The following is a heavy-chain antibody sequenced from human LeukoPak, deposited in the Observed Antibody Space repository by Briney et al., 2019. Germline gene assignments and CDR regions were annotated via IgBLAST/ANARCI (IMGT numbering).Heavy chain of an antibody. CDR2: ITTSGGST. CDR3: AKDLNSYGYYYYGMDV. V-gene: IGHV3-23*01. Sequence: GGSLRLSCAASGFTFSSYAMSWVRQAPGKGLEWVSTITTSGGSTYYSDSVKGRFTISRDNSKNTLYLQVNSLRAEDTAVYYCAKDLNSYGYYYYGMDVWGQGTTVTVSS. J-gene: IGHJ6*02. D-gene: IGHD5-18*01. CDR1: GFTFSSYA.